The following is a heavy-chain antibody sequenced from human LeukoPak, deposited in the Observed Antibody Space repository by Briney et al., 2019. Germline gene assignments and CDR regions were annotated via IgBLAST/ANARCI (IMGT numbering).Heavy chain of an antibody. CDR1: GYSFTGYY. D-gene: IGHD3-3*01. J-gene: IGHJ6*02. CDR2: INLNSDGP. V-gene: IGHV1-2*02. Sequence: ASVKVSCKASGYSFTGYYMHWVRQAPGQGLEWMGWINLNSDGPDYAQKFADRVTMTRDTSISTAYMELSRLRSDDTAVYYCAKSLYDFWSGYLSPYGMDVWGQGTTVTVSS. CDR3: AKSLYDFWSGYLSPYGMDV.